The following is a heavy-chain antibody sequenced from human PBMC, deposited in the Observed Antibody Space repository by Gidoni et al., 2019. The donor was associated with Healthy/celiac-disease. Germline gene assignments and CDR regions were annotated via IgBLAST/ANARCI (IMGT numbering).Heavy chain of an antibody. V-gene: IGHV3-53*04. CDR1: GFTVSSNY. CDR2: IYSGGST. Sequence: EVQLVDSGGGLVQPGGSLRLSCAASGFTVSSNYMRWGRQAPGKGLEWVSVIYSGGSTYYADSVKGRFTISRHNSKNTLYLQMNSLRAEDTAVYYCAREQRVDAFDIWGQGTMVTVSS. CDR3: AREQRVDAFDI. D-gene: IGHD6-25*01. J-gene: IGHJ3*02.